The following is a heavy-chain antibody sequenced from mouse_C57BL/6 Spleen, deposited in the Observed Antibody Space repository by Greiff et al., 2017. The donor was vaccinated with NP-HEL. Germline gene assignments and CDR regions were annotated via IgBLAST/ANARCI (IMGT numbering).Heavy chain of an antibody. CDR3: AREIYDGDWYFDV. CDR1: GFTFSDYG. Sequence: EVQVVESGGGLVKPGGSLKLSCAASGFTFSDYGMHWVRQAPEKGLEWVAYISSGSSTIYYADTVKGRFTISRDNAKNTLFLQMTSLRSEDTAMYYCAREIYDGDWYFDVWGTGTTVTVSS. D-gene: IGHD2-3*01. J-gene: IGHJ1*03. CDR2: ISSGSSTI. V-gene: IGHV5-17*01.